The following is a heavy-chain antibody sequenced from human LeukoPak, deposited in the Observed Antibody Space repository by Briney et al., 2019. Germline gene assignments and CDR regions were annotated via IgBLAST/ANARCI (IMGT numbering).Heavy chain of an antibody. CDR3: ASQLELTNWFDP. CDR2: ISAYNGNT. D-gene: IGHD1-7*01. CDR1: GYTFTSYG. J-gene: IGHJ5*02. V-gene: IGHV1-18*01. Sequence: GASVKVSCKASGYTFTSYGISWVRQAPGQGLEWMGWISAYNGNTNYAQKLQGRVTMTTDTSTSTAYMELSRLRSDDTAVYYCASQLELTNWFDPWGQGTLVTVSS.